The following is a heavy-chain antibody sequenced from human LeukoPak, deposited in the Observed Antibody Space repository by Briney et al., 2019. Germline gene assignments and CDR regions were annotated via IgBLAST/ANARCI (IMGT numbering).Heavy chain of an antibody. CDR1: GFNFGSDV. J-gene: IGHJ4*02. CDR3: ARDPSGSGWSLNN. CDR2: IWYDGSND. V-gene: IGHV3-33*01. Sequence: PGGSLRLSCTASGFNFGSDVMHWVRQAPGKGLEWVAFIWYDGSNDHYADSVKGRFAISRDNSKNTVCLQMNSLRVEDTAVYYCARDPSGSGWSLNNWGQGTLVTVSS. D-gene: IGHD6-19*01.